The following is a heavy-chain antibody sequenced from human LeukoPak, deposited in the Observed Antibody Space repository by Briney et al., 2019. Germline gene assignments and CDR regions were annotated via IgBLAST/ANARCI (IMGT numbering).Heavy chain of an antibody. V-gene: IGHV3-21*01. CDR1: GFTFSRYG. D-gene: IGHD3-22*01. CDR2: ISSSRYI. J-gene: IGHJ4*02. Sequence: GGSLRLSCAASGFTFSRYGMNWVRQAPGKGLEWVSSISSSRYIYYADSVKGRFTISRDNAKNSLYLQMNSLRDEDTAVYYCARDSSGYYMADWGQGTLVTVSS. CDR3: ARDSSGYYMAD.